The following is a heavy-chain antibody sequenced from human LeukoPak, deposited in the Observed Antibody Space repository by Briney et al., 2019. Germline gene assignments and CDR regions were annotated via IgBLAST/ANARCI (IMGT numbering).Heavy chain of an antibody. V-gene: IGHV4-61*02. Sequence: SETLSLTCTVSGGSISSGSYYWSWIRQPAGKGLEWLGRIYTSGSTNYNPSLNSGVTISVDTSKNQFSLKLSSVTAADTAVYYCARNAELYYYYMDVWGKGTTVTVSS. D-gene: IGHD1-7*01. CDR3: ARNAELYYYYMDV. CDR1: GGSISSGSYY. J-gene: IGHJ6*03. CDR2: IYTSGST.